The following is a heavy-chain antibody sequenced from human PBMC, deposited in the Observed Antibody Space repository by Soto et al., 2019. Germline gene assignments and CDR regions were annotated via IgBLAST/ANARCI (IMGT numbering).Heavy chain of an antibody. CDR3: AREIILLTSGWYFDL. V-gene: IGHV4-30-4*01. D-gene: IGHD4-17*01. Sequence: QVQLQESGPGLVKPSQTLSLTCTVSGGSISGGVSYWSWIRQPPGKGLEWIGYIFDSGSTYYNPSLKSRVTITVEASKHQYSLRLSCVTAADTAAYYCAREIILLTSGWYFDLWGRGTLVTVSS. CDR2: IFDSGST. CDR1: GGSISGGVSY. J-gene: IGHJ2*01.